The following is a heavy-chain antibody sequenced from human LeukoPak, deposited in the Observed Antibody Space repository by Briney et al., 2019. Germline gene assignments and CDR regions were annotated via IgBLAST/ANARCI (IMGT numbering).Heavy chain of an antibody. V-gene: IGHV1-46*01. Sequence: GASVKVSCKASGYTFTSYYMHWVRQAPGQGLEWMGIINPSGGSTSYAQKFQGRVTMTRDMSTSTVYMELSSLRSEDTAVYYCARVPDRSGGSCRHAFDIRGQGTMVTVSS. CDR2: INPSGGST. CDR1: GYTFTSYY. D-gene: IGHD2-15*01. CDR3: ARVPDRSGGSCRHAFDI. J-gene: IGHJ3*02.